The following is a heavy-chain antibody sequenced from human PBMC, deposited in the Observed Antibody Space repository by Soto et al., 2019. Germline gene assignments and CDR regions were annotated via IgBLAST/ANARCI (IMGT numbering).Heavy chain of an antibody. J-gene: IGHJ6*02. CDR3: ARGTDEYYYYDMDV. V-gene: IGHV4-59*01. CDR2: IYYSGST. CDR1: GGSISSYY. Sequence: SETLSLTCTVSGGSISSYYWSWIRQPPGKGLEWIGYIYYSGSTNYNPSLKSRVTISVDTSKNQFSLKLSSVTAADTAVYYCARGTDEYYYYDMDVWGQGTTVTVSS.